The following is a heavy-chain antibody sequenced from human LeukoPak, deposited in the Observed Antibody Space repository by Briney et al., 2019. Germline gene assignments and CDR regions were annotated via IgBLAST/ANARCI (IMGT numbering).Heavy chain of an antibody. CDR2: IYTSGST. V-gene: IGHV4-4*07. Sequence: PSETLSLTCTVSGGSISSYYWSWIRQPAGKGLEWIGRIYTSGSTNYNPSLKSRVTMSVDTSKNQFSLKLSSVTAADTAVYYCARDQDWSGYYENDAFDIWGQGTMVTVSS. CDR1: GGSISSYY. D-gene: IGHD3-3*01. J-gene: IGHJ3*02. CDR3: ARDQDWSGYYENDAFDI.